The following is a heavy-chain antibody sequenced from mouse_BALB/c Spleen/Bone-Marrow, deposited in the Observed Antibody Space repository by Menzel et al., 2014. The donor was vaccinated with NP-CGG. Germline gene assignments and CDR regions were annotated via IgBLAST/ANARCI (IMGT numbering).Heavy chain of an antibody. D-gene: IGHD2-10*02. CDR2: FYPGRGSI. CDR1: GYTFTDYI. CDR3: ARQEEEYGSLLAY. J-gene: IGHJ3*01. Sequence: QVQLQQSGFELVRPGASVKLSCKASGYTFTDYIIHWVKQGLGLIGWFYPGRGSIKSNEKFADRDTLTADKSSRTVYMELSRLTSKDSAVYFCARQEEEYGSLLAYWGQGTLGTGSA. V-gene: IGHV1-62-2*01.